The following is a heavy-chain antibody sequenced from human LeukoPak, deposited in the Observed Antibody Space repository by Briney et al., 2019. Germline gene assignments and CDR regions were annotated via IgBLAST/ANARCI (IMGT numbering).Heavy chain of an antibody. CDR2: IYYSGNT. CDR3: ARSYSNSWYSFDP. Sequence: PSETLSLTCAVSGDSIGSSSYYWGWIRQPPGKGLEWIGSIYYSGNTYYNPSLKTRVTISVDTPKNQFSLKLSSVTAADTAVYYCARSYSNSWYSFDPWGQGTLVIVST. D-gene: IGHD6-13*01. J-gene: IGHJ5*02. V-gene: IGHV4-39*01. CDR1: GDSIGSSSYY.